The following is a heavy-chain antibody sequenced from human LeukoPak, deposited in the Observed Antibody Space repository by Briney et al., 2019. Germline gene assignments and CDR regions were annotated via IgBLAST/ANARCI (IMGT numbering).Heavy chain of an antibody. CDR1: GFTFSSYW. J-gene: IGHJ6*03. CDR3: ARDRRVTTFYYYLYMDV. CDR2: INSDGSST. Sequence: GGSLRLSCAASGFTFSSYWMHWVRQAPGKGLVWVSQINSDGSSTTYADSVRGRFTISRDNAKNTLYLQMNSLRAEDTAVYYCARDRRVTTFYYYLYMDVWGKGTTVTVSS. V-gene: IGHV3-74*01. D-gene: IGHD4-17*01.